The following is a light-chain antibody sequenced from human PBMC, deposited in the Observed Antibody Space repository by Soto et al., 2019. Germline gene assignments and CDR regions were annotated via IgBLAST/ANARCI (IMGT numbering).Light chain of an antibody. CDR3: CSYAGRYSWV. CDR1: SSDVGGYNY. V-gene: IGLV2-11*01. J-gene: IGLJ3*02. Sequence: QSALTQPRSVSGSPGQSVTISCTGTSSDVGGYNYVSWYQHHPGKAPKLMIYDVNQRPSGVPDRFSGSKSGYTASLTISGLQAEDEADYYCCSYAGRYSWVFGGGTKVTVL. CDR2: DVN.